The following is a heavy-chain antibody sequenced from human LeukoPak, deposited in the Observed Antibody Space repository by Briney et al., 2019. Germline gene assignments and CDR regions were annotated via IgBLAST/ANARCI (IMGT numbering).Heavy chain of an antibody. CDR2: IYTSGST. CDR3: ARDPSSGWSNYYYYYMDV. CDR1: GGSISSYY. V-gene: IGHV4-4*07. D-gene: IGHD6-19*01. J-gene: IGHJ6*03. Sequence: PSETLTLTCTVSGGSISSYYWSWIRQPAGKGLEWIGRIYTSGSTNYNPSLKSRVTISVDKSKNQFSLKLSSVTAADTAVYYCARDPSSGWSNYYYYYMDVWGKGTTVTVS.